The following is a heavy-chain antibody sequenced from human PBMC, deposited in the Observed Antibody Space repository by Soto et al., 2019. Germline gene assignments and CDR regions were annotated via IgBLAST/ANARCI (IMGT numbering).Heavy chain of an antibody. CDR2: IVPLFGTP. D-gene: IGHD5-12*01. Sequence: QVHLVQSGAEVKKPGSSVKVSCKTSGGTFSDLAFSWVRQAPRQGLEWVGGIVPLFGTPDYAHKFQGRVTINADESSSTVYMELRSLRSEDTAVYYCASERVAEMATGGYFDNWGQGTLVTVSS. CDR3: ASERVAEMATGGYFDN. V-gene: IGHV1-69*01. J-gene: IGHJ4*02. CDR1: GGTFSDLA.